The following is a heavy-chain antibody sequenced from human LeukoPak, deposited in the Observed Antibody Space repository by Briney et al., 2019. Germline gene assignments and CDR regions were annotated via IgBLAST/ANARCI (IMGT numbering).Heavy chain of an antibody. J-gene: IGHJ3*02. CDR2: IYPGDSDT. V-gene: IGHV5-51*01. CDR3: ARLSGSYPAALDI. CDR1: W. D-gene: IGHD1-26*01. Sequence: WWSWVRQPPGKGLEWMGIIYPGDSDTRYSPSFQGQVTISADKSISTAYLQWSSLKASDTAMYYCARLSGSYPAALDIWGQGTMVTVSS.